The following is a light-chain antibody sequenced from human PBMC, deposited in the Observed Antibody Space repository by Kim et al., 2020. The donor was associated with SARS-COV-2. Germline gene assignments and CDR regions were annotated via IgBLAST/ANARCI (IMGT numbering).Light chain of an antibody. CDR3: QQYNRYPYT. V-gene: IGKV1-16*01. CDR1: QVIHTF. J-gene: IGKJ2*01. CDR2: AAS. Sequence: DIQMTQSPSSLSASVGDRVTITCRASQVIHTFLAWFQQKPGQAPKSLIYAASNLHSGIPARYSGSGSGTDFTLTISSLHPEDFAIYYCQQYNRYPYTFGQGTKLEI.